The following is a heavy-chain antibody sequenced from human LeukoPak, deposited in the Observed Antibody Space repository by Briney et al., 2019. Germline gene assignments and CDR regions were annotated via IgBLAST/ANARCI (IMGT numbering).Heavy chain of an antibody. CDR3: ASLAGGSGRSAFDI. CDR2: IYHSGST. Sequence: SETLSLTCAVSGGSISSSNWWSWVRQPPGKGLEWIGEIYHSGSTNYNPSLKSRVTISVDKSKNQFSLKLSSVTAADTAVYYCASLAGGSGRSAFDIWGQGTMVTVSS. D-gene: IGHD3-10*01. CDR1: GGSISSSNW. V-gene: IGHV4-4*02. J-gene: IGHJ3*02.